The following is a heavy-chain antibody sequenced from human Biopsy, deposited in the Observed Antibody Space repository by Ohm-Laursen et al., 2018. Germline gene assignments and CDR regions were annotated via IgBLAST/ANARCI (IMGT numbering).Heavy chain of an antibody. Sequence: SLSLSRTGSGFSVYDCAMHWVWHAPGKGLEWVSAISWNSASIDYTDSVKCRFTITRDNAKNSQYLQMNNLRAVDTAAYYCTRDTSSYAGTTYYDGLDVWGQGTTVTVSS. J-gene: IGHJ3*01. CDR1: GFSVYDCA. V-gene: IGHV3-9*01. CDR2: ISWNSASI. CDR3: TRDTSSYAGTTYYDGLDV. D-gene: IGHD2/OR15-2a*01.